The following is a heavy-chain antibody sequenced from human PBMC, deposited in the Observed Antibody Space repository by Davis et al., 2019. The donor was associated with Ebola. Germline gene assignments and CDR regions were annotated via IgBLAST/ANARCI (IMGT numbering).Heavy chain of an antibody. J-gene: IGHJ3*02. CDR1: GYTFTSYG. CDR3: ARGYIAVPSYAFDI. CDR2: ISVYNGNT. D-gene: IGHD6-19*01. V-gene: IGHV1-18*01. Sequence: ASVKVSCKASGYTFTSYGISWVRQAPGQGLEWMGWISVYNGNTNYAQKLQGRVTMTTDTSTSTAYMELRSLRSDDTAVYYCARGYIAVPSYAFDIWGQGTMVTVSS.